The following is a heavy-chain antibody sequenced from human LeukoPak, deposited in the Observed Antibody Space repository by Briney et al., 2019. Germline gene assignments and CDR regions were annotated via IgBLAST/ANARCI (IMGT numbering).Heavy chain of an antibody. J-gene: IGHJ5*02. D-gene: IGHD2-15*01. CDR3: AKGTLVAAIRANAFDL. CDR1: GFTFSSYG. Sequence: GGTLRLSCAASGFTFSSYGMSWVRQAPGKGWVCVSNISDGGGSTYYADSVRGRFTISRDNSKHTLYLEMNSLRAEDTDVCYCAKGTLVAAIRANAFDLWGQGTLVTVSS. CDR2: ISDGGGST. V-gene: IGHV3-23*01.